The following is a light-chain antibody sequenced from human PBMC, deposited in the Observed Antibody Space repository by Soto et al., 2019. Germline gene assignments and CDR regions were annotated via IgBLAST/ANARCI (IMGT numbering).Light chain of an antibody. CDR2: AAS. J-gene: IGKJ5*01. V-gene: IGKV1-39*01. CDR3: QQTYDTPIT. CDR1: QAINRY. Sequence: DIQMTQSPSALSASVGDRVTITCRTSQAINRYLNWYQQTPGRAPELLIYAASILHSGVPPRFSCSGVGTYFTLTINGLQPEDFTAYYCQQTYDTPITFGQGTRLEIK.